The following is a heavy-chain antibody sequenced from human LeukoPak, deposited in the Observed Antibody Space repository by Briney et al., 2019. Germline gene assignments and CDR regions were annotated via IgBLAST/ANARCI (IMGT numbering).Heavy chain of an antibody. CDR2: ISTDGSST. D-gene: IGHD6-6*01. J-gene: IGHJ3*02. Sequence: GGSLRLSCAASGFTFSSYWMHWVRQAPGKGLVWVSRISTDGSSTNSADSVKGRLTISKDNAKNTLYLQMNSLRAEDTAVYYCVREYSSSSGRAFDMWGQGTMVTVSP. CDR1: GFTFSSYW. CDR3: VREYSSSSGRAFDM. V-gene: IGHV3-74*01.